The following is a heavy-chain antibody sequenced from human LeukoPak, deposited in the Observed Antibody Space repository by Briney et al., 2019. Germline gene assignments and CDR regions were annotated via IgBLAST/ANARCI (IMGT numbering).Heavy chain of an antibody. D-gene: IGHD6-13*01. J-gene: IGHJ4*02. Sequence: PGGSLRLSGAASGFTSSAYYMSWIRQAPGKGLEWVSYISSSGSTIYYADSVKGRFTISRDNAKNSLYLQMNSLRAEDTAVYYCARVIGYSSSWYYFDYWGQGTLVTVSS. V-gene: IGHV3-11*01. CDR3: ARVIGYSSSWYYFDY. CDR2: ISSSGSTI. CDR1: GFTSSAYY.